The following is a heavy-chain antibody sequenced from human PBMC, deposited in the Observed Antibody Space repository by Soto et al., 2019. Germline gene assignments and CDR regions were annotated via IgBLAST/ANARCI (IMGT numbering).Heavy chain of an antibody. D-gene: IGHD2-2*01. J-gene: IGHJ6*02. CDR2: IRSKANSYAT. Sequence: EVQLVESGGGLVQPGGSLKLSCAASGFTFSGSAMHWVRQASGKGLEWVGRIRSKANSYATAYAASVKGRFTISRDDSKNTEYLQMNSLKTEDTAVYYCTRQGIVVVPAAYYYYYGMDVWGQGTTVTVSS. CDR1: GFTFSGSA. CDR3: TRQGIVVVPAAYYYYYGMDV. V-gene: IGHV3-73*02.